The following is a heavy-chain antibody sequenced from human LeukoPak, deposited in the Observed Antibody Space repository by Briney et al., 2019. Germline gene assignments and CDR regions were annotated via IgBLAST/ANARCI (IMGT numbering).Heavy chain of an antibody. CDR1: GGSINNYY. Sequence: SETLSLTCTVSGGSINNYYWSWIRQPPGKGLEWIAYIYYTGGSTNYSPSLKSRVTISVDTSNNQFSLKLNSVTAADTAVYYCARAVTSSSSWYKWVNWFDPWGQGTLVTVSS. CDR3: ARAVTSSSSWYKWVNWFDP. J-gene: IGHJ5*02. D-gene: IGHD6-13*01. V-gene: IGHV4-59*01. CDR2: IYYTGGST.